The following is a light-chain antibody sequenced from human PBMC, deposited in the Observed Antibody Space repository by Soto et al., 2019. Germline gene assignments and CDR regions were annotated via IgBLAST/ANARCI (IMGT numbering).Light chain of an antibody. CDR3: QQYNSYWT. CDR1: QSINSW. J-gene: IGKJ1*01. CDR2: KAS. Sequence: DIQMTQSPSTLSASVGDRVIITCRASQSINSWLAWYQQKPGKAPKLLIYKASSLESGAPSRFSGSGSGTEFTLTISSLQPDDFATYYCQQYNSYWTFGQGTKVEVK. V-gene: IGKV1-5*03.